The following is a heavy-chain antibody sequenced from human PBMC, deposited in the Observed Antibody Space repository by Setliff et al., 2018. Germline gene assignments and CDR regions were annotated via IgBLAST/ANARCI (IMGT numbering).Heavy chain of an antibody. D-gene: IGHD3-3*01. V-gene: IGHV4-34*01. J-gene: IGHJ4*02. CDR2: INHSGST. Sequence: PSETLSLTCAVYGGSFSGYYWSWIRQPPGKGLEWIGEINHSGSTYYNPSLKSRVTISVDTSKNQFSPKLSSVTAADTAVYYCARERMYYNFWSGYSDYWGQGTLVTVSS. CDR1: GGSFSGYY. CDR3: ARERMYYNFWSGYSDY.